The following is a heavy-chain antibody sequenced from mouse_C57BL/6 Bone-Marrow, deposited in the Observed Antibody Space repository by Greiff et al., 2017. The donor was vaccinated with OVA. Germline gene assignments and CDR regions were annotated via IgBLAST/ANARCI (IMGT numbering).Heavy chain of an antibody. CDR2: ISSGSSTI. Sequence: EVQVVESGGGLVKPGGSLKLSCAASGFTFSDYGMHWVRQAPEKGLEWVAYISSGSSTIYYADTVKGRFTISRDNAKNTLFLQMTSLRSEDTAMYYCARHGSSPYYAMDYWGQGTSVTVSS. V-gene: IGHV5-17*01. CDR3: ARHGSSPYYAMDY. CDR1: GFTFSDYG. J-gene: IGHJ4*01. D-gene: IGHD1-1*01.